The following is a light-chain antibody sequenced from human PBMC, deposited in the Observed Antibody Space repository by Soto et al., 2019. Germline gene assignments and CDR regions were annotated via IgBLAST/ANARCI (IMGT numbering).Light chain of an antibody. J-gene: IGKJ2*01. CDR1: QSISSY. Sequence: DIQMTQSPSSLSASVGDRVTITCRTSQSISSYLNWYQQKPGKAPEILIYGASSLRSGVPSRFSGSGFLTDFSLTIGTLQPEGFATYDCQQSSSPPYTFGQGTKLEIK. V-gene: IGKV1-39*01. CDR2: GAS. CDR3: QQSSSPPYT.